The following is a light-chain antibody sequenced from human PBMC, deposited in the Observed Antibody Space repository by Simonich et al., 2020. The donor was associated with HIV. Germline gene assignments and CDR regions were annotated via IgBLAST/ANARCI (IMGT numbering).Light chain of an antibody. CDR3: YSSDSTGNNWV. J-gene: IGLJ3*02. Sequence: SYELTQPPSVSLSPGQPARITCSGDALPEQSVYWYQQKSGQAPLLVIFEDSKRPSGIPERFSGSSSGTMATLTISGAQVEDEADYYCYSSDSTGNNWVFGGGAKLTVL. CDR1: ALPEQS. CDR2: EDS. V-gene: IGLV3-10*01.